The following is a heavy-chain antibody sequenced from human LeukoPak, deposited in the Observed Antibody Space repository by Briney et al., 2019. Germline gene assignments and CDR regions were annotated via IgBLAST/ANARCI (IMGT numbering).Heavy chain of an antibody. CDR2: INSDGSRT. J-gene: IGHJ3*02. D-gene: IGHD2-15*01. V-gene: IGHV3-74*01. CDR3: ARGSYCSGGNCYPETFDI. Sequence: GGSLRLSCAASGFTFSSNWMYWVRQAPGKGLVWVSRINSDGSRTSYADSVKGRFTISRDNAKNTLYLQMNSLRAEDTAVYYCARGSYCSGGNCYPETFDIWGQGTMVTVSS. CDR1: GFTFSSNW.